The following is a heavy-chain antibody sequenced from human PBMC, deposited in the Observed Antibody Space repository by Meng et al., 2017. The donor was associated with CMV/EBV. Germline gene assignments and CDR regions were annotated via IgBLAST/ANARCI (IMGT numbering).Heavy chain of an antibody. V-gene: IGHV3-43*01. CDR2: ISWDGGST. CDR3: AKDMGDYYYYGMDV. J-gene: IGHJ6*02. CDR1: GFTFDDYT. Sequence: ESLKISCAASGFTFDDYTMHWVRQAPGKGLEWVPLISWDGGSTYYADSVKGRFTISRDNSKNSLYLQMNSLRTEDTALYYCAKDMGDYYYYGMDVWGQGTTVTVSS.